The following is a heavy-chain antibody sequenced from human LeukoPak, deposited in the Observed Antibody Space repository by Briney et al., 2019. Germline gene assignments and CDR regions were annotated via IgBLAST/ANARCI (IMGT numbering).Heavy chain of an antibody. J-gene: IGHJ4*02. CDR1: GFTFSDYC. V-gene: IGHV3-11*05. CDR3: TRDPRRLDY. CDR2: ISGNSGDI. Sequence: SGGSLRLSCTVSGFTFSDYCMTWVRQAPGKGLEWLSYISGNSGDINYLDSVRGRFTISRDNAKNSLYLQMNSLRVEDTAVYYCTRDPRRLDYLGQGTLVTVSS.